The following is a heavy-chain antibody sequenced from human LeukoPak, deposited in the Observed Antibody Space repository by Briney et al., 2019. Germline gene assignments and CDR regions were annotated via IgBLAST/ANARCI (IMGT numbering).Heavy chain of an antibody. Sequence: SETLSLTCTVSGGSISSGSYYWSWIRQPAGKGLEWIGRIYTSGSTNYNPSLKTRVTISVDKSKNQFSLKLSSVTAADTAVYYCARASHDYGDYSHFDYWGQGTLVTVSS. V-gene: IGHV4-61*02. CDR2: IYTSGST. J-gene: IGHJ4*02. CDR3: ARASHDYGDYSHFDY. CDR1: GGSISSGSYY. D-gene: IGHD4-17*01.